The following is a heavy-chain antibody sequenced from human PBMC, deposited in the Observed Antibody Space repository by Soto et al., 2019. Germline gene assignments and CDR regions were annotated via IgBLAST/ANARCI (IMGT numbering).Heavy chain of an antibody. D-gene: IGHD3-9*01. CDR3: ARDNRLRYSGFDYYGMDV. V-gene: IGHV3-20*04. CDR1: GFRFDDYG. Sequence: GGSLRLSCAASGFRFDDYGMSWVRQVPGKGLEWVSGINWNGDSTGYADSVKGRFTISRDNAKNSLYLQMNSLRDEDTAVYYSARDNRLRYSGFDYYGMDVWGQGPTVTVSS. J-gene: IGHJ6*02. CDR2: INWNGDST.